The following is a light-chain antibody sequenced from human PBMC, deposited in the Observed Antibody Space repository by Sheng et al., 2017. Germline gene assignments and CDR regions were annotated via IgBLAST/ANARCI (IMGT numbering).Light chain of an antibody. J-gene: IGKJ1*01. V-gene: IGKV3-15*01. CDR1: QNVRRK. Sequence: ETVMTQSPVTLSVSPGERATLSCRASQNVRRKLAWYQQKPGQAPRLLIYDASTRATGIPARFSGSGSGTEFTLTISSLQSEDLAVYFCQQYNIWPPWTFGQGTKV. CDR3: QQYNIWPPWT. CDR2: DAS.